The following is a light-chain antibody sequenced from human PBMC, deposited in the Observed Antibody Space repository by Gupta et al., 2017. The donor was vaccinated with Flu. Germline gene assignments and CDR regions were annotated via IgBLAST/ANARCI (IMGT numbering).Light chain of an antibody. CDR3: LLYYGGARV. CDR2: STR. Sequence: TGAVTSGYSPNCFQQKPGQAPSTLISSTRNKRSRTPARFSGSLLRGKAALTLSGVQPEDEAEYYCLLYYGGARVFGGGTKLTVL. V-gene: IGLV7-43*01. J-gene: IGLJ3*02. CDR1: TGAVTSGYS.